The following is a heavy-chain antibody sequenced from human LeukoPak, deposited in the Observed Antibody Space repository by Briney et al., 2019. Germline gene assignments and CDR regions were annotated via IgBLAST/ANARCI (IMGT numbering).Heavy chain of an antibody. Sequence: PGGPLRLSCVASGFPFTSYGLLWVRQPPGKGPGWVAVIRFDGSKTYYADSVKGRFTISRDTSKNTLYLQMNSLRPEDTAVYYCAKDVRGEAAAQDYWGQGTLVTVSS. D-gene: IGHD6-13*01. CDR3: AKDVRGEAAAQDY. CDR1: GFPFTSYG. J-gene: IGHJ4*02. CDR2: IRFDGSKT. V-gene: IGHV3-30*02.